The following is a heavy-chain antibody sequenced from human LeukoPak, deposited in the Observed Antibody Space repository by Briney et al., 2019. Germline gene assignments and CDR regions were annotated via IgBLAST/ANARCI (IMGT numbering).Heavy chain of an antibody. D-gene: IGHD3-3*01. CDR3: ARDQKGDFWSGYYYYFDY. J-gene: IGHJ4*02. Sequence: GGSLRLSCAASGFTFSSYWMSWVRQAPGKGLEWVANIKQDGSEKYYVDSVKGRFTISGDNAKNSLYLQMNSLRAEDTAVYYCARDQKGDFWSGYYYYFDYWGQGTLVTVSS. CDR1: GFTFSSYW. CDR2: IKQDGSEK. V-gene: IGHV3-7*01.